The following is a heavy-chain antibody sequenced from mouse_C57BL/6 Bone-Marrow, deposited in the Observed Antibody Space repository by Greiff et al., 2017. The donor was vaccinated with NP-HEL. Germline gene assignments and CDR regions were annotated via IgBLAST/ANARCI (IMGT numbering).Heavy chain of an antibody. CDR3: ATAYYGNFDFDY. V-gene: IGHV1-81*01. J-gene: IGHJ2*01. CDR1: GYTFTSYG. CDR2: IYPRSGNT. D-gene: IGHD2-10*01. Sequence: QVQLQQSGAELARPGASVKLSCKASGYTFTSYGISWVKQRTGQGLEWIGEIYPRSGNTYYNEKFKGKATLTADKSSSTAYMELRSLTSEDSAVYFCATAYYGNFDFDYWGQGTTLTVSS.